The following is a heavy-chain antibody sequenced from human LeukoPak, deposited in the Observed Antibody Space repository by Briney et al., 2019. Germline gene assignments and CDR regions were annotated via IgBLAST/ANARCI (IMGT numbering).Heavy chain of an antibody. CDR2: IESESDGGTT. V-gene: IGHV3-15*04. CDR1: GFTFSNAW. D-gene: IGHD1-26*01. CDR3: TTPSGPHFQH. Sequence: GGSLRLSCAVSGFTFSNAWMSWVRQAPGKGLEWVGRIESESDGGTTDYAAPVKGRFTISRDDSKNTSYLQMNSLQSEDTAVYYCTTPSGPHFQHWGQGTLVTVSS. J-gene: IGHJ1*01.